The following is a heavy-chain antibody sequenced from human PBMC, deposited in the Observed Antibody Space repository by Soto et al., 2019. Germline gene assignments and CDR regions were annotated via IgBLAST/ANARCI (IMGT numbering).Heavy chain of an antibody. Sequence: EVQLVESGGGLVQPGGSLRLSCAASGFTVSSNYMSWVRQAPGKGLEWVSVIYSGGSTYYADSVKGRFTISRDNSKNTLYLQMKSLRAEDTAVYDCARDEKYCSGGSCYYYYYYMDVWGKGTTVTVSS. V-gene: IGHV3-66*01. CDR2: IYSGGST. CDR3: ARDEKYCSGGSCYYYYYYMDV. CDR1: GFTVSSNY. J-gene: IGHJ6*03. D-gene: IGHD2-15*01.